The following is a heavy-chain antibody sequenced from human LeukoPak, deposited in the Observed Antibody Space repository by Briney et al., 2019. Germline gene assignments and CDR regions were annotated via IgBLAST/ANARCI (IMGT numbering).Heavy chain of an antibody. CDR3: ARGPPGDDIVVVVAATLSGDWYFDL. Sequence: PSQTLSLTCTVSGGSISSGSYYWSWIRQPAGKGLEWIGYIYYSGSTNYNPSLKSRVTISVDTSKNQFSLKLSSVTAADTAVYYCARGPPGDDIVVVVAATLSGDWYFDLWGRGTLVTVSS. CDR2: IYYSGST. D-gene: IGHD2-15*01. J-gene: IGHJ2*01. CDR1: GGSISSGSYY. V-gene: IGHV4-61*10.